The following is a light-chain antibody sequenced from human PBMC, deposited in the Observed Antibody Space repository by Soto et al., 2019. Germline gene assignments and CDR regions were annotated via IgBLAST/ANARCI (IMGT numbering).Light chain of an antibody. CDR2: GAS. Sequence: EIVMTQSPATLSVSPGERATLSCRASQSVSSNLAWYQQKPVQAPRLLIYGASTRATGIPARFSGIGSGIEFTLTIISLQSEDFAVYYCQQYNNWPFSFGHGTKVEIK. CDR3: QQYNNWPFS. J-gene: IGKJ3*01. CDR1: QSVSSN. V-gene: IGKV3-15*01.